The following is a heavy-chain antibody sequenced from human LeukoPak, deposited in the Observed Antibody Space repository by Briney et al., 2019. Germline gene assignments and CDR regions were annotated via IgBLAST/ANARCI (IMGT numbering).Heavy chain of an antibody. Sequence: GGSLRLSCAASGFTFSSYAMSWVRQAPGKGLEWVSAISGSGGSTYYADSVKGRFTISRDNSKNTLYLQMNSLRAEDTAVYCCAKAPYYYDSSGYFGFDYWGQGTLVTVSS. CDR1: GFTFSSYA. V-gene: IGHV3-23*01. CDR3: AKAPYYYDSSGYFGFDY. CDR2: ISGSGGST. J-gene: IGHJ4*02. D-gene: IGHD3-22*01.